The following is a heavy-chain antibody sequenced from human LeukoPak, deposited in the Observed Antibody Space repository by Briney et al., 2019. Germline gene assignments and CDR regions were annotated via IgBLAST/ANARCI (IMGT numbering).Heavy chain of an antibody. CDR3: ARLAAAGHYYYYYMDV. CDR2: IIPIFGTA. V-gene: IGHV1-69*05. CDR1: GGTFSSYA. D-gene: IGHD6-13*01. J-gene: IGHJ6*03. Sequence: GTAVKDSCKASGGTFSSYAISWVRQAPGQGLEWMGGIIPIFGTANYAQKFQGRVTITTDESTSTAYMELSSLRSEDTAVYYCARLAAAGHYYYYYMDVWGKGTTVTVSS.